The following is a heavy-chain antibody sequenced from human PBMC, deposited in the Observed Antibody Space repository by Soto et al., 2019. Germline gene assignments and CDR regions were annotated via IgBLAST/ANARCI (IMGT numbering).Heavy chain of an antibody. CDR1: GYTLTGFS. J-gene: IGHJ6*04. D-gene: IGHD2-15*01. CDR3: APGYCSGGSCPVSMDV. Sequence: QAQLVQSGAEVKKPGASGKVSCKVSGYTLTGFSMHWVRQAPGKGLEWMGGFDPEDGETIYAQKLQGRVTMTEDTSTDTAYMELSSLRSEDTAVYYCAPGYCSGGSCPVSMDVWGKGTTVTVSS. CDR2: FDPEDGET. V-gene: IGHV1-24*01.